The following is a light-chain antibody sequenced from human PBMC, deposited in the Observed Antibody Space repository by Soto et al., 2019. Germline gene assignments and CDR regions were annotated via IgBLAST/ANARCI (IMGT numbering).Light chain of an antibody. CDR2: GAS. J-gene: IGKJ5*01. V-gene: IGKV3D-15*01. CDR1: QNVGTF. Sequence: EFVLTQSPATLSLSPGERATLSCRASQNVGTFLAWYQLKPGQAPRLLIYGASTRATGIPARFSGSGSGTEFTLTISSLQSEDFAVYYCQQYNNWPPITFGQGTRLE. CDR3: QQYNNWPPIT.